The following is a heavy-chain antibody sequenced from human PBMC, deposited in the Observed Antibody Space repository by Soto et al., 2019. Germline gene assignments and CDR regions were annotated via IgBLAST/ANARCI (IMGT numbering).Heavy chain of an antibody. V-gene: IGHV1-18*01. D-gene: IGHD2-2*01. Sequence: ASVKVSCMGFGYSFMKYGINWVRQAPGKGLEGVGWISPYSGYTHSAQKFHGRLTLTTDTAASTAYMELRILRSADTALYYCAREASVLIPAAQPSRFDSWGQGTLVTVSS. CDR2: ISPYSGYT. J-gene: IGHJ4*02. CDR3: AREASVLIPAAQPSRFDS. CDR1: GYSFMKYG.